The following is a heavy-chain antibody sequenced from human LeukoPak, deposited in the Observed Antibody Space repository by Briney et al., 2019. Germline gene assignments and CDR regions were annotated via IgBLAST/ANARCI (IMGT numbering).Heavy chain of an antibody. V-gene: IGHV4-59*01. CDR1: GGSISSYY. Sequence: SETLSLTCTVSGGSISSYYWSWIRQPPGKGLEWIGYIYYSGSTNYNPSLKSRVTISVDTSKNQFSLKLSSVTAADTAVYSCARDRVTWFDPWGQGTLVTVSS. CDR2: IYYSGST. D-gene: IGHD4-11*01. J-gene: IGHJ5*02. CDR3: ARDRVTWFDP.